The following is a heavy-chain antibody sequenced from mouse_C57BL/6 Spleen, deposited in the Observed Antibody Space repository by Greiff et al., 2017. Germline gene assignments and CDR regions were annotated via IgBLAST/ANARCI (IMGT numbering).Heavy chain of an antibody. D-gene: IGHD1-1*01. V-gene: IGHV1-64*01. Sequence: VQLQQPGAELVKPGASVKLSCKASGYTFTSYWMHWVKQRPGQGLEWIGMIHPNSGSTNYNEKFKSKATLTVDKSSSTAYMQLSSLTSEDSAVYYCARWPTVVARTEGYRGQGTTLTVSS. CDR3: ARWPTVVARTEGY. CDR1: GYTFTSYW. J-gene: IGHJ2*01. CDR2: IHPNSGST.